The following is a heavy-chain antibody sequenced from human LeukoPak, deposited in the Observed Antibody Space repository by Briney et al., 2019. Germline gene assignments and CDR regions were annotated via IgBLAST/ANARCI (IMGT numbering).Heavy chain of an antibody. D-gene: IGHD3-3*02. CDR2: IGTPDST. J-gene: IGHJ3*01. Sequence: GGSLRLSCAASGFTSNVYAMYWVRQAPGRGLEWVSSIGTPDSTHYANSVKGRFTISRDDSKNTVFLQMNSLRAEDSATYYCAKDRENGNGIWDAFDVWGQGTVVTVSS. CDR1: GFTSNVYA. CDR3: AKDRENGNGIWDAFDV. V-gene: IGHV3-23*01.